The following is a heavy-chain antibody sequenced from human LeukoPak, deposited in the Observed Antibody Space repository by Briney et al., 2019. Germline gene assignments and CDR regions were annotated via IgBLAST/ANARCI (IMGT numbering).Heavy chain of an antibody. CDR3: ARHRRYSYGYDYFDH. CDR2: IYYSGST. D-gene: IGHD5-18*01. CDR1: GGSISSSSYY. J-gene: IGHJ4*02. V-gene: IGHV4-39*01. Sequence: SETLSLTCTVSGGSISSSSYYWGWIRQPPGKGLEWIGSIYYSGSTYYNPSLKSRVTISVDTSKNQFSLKLSSVTAADTAVYYCARHRRYSYGYDYFDHWGQGTLVTVSS.